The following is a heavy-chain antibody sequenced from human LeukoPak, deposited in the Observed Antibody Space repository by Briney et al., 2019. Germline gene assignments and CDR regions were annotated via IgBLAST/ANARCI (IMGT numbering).Heavy chain of an antibody. Sequence: GGSLRLSCAASGFTFSNYAMHWVRQAPGKGLEWVTVVTYDGINKYYADSVKGRFIISRDNSKNTLYLQMDSLRAEDTAVYYCARGAQYDPGVDYWGQGTLVTVSS. CDR3: ARGAQYDPGVDY. J-gene: IGHJ4*02. V-gene: IGHV3-30*04. CDR1: GFTFSNYA. CDR2: VTYDGINK. D-gene: IGHD3-3*01.